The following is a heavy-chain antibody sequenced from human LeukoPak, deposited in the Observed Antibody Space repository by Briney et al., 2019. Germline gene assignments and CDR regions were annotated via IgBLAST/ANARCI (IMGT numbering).Heavy chain of an antibody. D-gene: IGHD6-19*01. Sequence: SQTLSLSCAISGDSVSTSGVAWNWIRQSPSRGLEWLGRTYYRSKWYNDYAVSVKSRITINPDTSKNQFSLQLNSVTPEDTAVYYCARDKYSSGWYWYDYWGQGTLVTVSS. CDR2: TYYRSKWYN. CDR1: GDSVSTSGVA. J-gene: IGHJ4*02. V-gene: IGHV6-1*01. CDR3: ARDKYSSGWYWYDY.